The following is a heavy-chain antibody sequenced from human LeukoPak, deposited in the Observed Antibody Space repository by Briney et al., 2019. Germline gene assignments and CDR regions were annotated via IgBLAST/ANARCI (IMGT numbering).Heavy chain of an antibody. CDR3: AKALYGSGSPGGFDY. V-gene: IGHV3-23*01. D-gene: IGHD3-10*01. CDR2: ISGSGGST. J-gene: IGHJ4*02. CDR1: GFTFSSYA. Sequence: GGSLRLSCEASGFTFSSYAMSWVRQAPGKGLEWVSAISGSGGSTYYADSVKGRFTISRDNSKNTLYLQMNSLRAEDTAVYYCAKALYGSGSPGGFDYWGQGTLVTVSS.